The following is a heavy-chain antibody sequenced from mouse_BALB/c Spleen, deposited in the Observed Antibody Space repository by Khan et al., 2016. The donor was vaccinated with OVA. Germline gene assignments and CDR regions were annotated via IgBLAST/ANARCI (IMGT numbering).Heavy chain of an antibody. CDR3: ARSNYYGSCLYAMDY. CDR2: IAPGSDSS. J-gene: IGHJ4*01. V-gene: IGHV1S41*01. D-gene: IGHD1-1*01. CDR1: GYTFTSYW. Sequence: DLVKPGASVKLSCKASGYTFTSYWINWTKQRPGQGLEWIGQIAPGSDSSYYNGMFKVKAILTVDTSSSTAYIQISSLSSEDSAVYFCARSNYYGSCLYAMDYWGQGTSVTVSS.